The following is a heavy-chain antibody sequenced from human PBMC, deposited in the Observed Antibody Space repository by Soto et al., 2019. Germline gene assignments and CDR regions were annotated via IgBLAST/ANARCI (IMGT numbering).Heavy chain of an antibody. Sequence: ASVKVSCKASGYTFTSYDIIWVRQATGQGLEWMGWMNPSTGNTDSTEKFQGRLTMTRNTSISTVYMELSSLSFEDTAVYYCVRGRIIVAGGFDPWGQGTLVTVSS. CDR1: GYTFTSYD. CDR3: VRGRIIVAGGFDP. CDR2: MNPSTGNT. J-gene: IGHJ5*02. D-gene: IGHD6-19*01. V-gene: IGHV1-8*01.